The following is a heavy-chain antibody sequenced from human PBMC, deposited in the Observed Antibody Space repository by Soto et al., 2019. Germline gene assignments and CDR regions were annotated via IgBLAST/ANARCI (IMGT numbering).Heavy chain of an antibody. D-gene: IGHD3-3*01. CDR3: ARLDFRMNWFDP. J-gene: IGHJ5*02. CDR1: GGSISSGGYS. Sequence: SETLSLTCAVSGGSISSGGYSWSWIRQPPGKGLEWIGYIYHSGSTYYNPSLKSRVTISVDRSKNQFSLKLSSVTAADTAVYYRARLDFRMNWFDPWGPGTLVTVSS. CDR2: IYHSGST. V-gene: IGHV4-30-2*01.